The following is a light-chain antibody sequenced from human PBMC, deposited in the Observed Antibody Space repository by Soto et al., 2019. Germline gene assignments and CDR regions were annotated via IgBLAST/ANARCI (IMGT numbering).Light chain of an antibody. J-gene: IGLJ1*01. CDR1: SSDIGGYNY. CDR2: DVS. Sequence: QSALTQPASVSGSPGQSTTISCTGTSSDIGGYNYVSWYQQLPGEAPKLIIYDVSDRPSGVSTRFFGSKSGNTASLTISGLQAEDEGDYYCSSFTSRHTYVFGTGTKLTVL. V-gene: IGLV2-14*01. CDR3: SSFTSRHTYV.